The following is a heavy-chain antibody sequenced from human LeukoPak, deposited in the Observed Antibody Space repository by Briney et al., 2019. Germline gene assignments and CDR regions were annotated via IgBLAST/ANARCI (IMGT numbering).Heavy chain of an antibody. CDR3: ASGIAVAGTRGDY. V-gene: IGHV4-61*01. CDR1: GYSISSGYY. J-gene: IGHJ4*02. CDR2: IYYSGST. D-gene: IGHD6-19*01. Sequence: PSETLSLTCGVSGYSISSGYYWSWIRQPPGKGLEWIGYIYYSGSTNYNPSLKSRVTISVDTSKNQFSLKLSSVTAADTAVYYCASGIAVAGTRGDYWGQGTLVTVSS.